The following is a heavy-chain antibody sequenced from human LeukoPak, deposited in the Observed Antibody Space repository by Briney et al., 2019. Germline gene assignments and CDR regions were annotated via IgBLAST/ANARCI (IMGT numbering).Heavy chain of an antibody. CDR1: GFAFSGYA. CDR3: TNDYGDYFDY. D-gene: IGHD4-17*01. V-gene: IGHV3-23*01. Sequence: PGGSLRLSCAASGFAFSGYAMTWVRQAPGKGLEWVSSINTSGGSTFYADSVKGRFTISRDNSKNTLYLQMNSLKTEDTAVYYCTNDYGDYFDYWGQGTLVTVSS. CDR2: INTSGGST. J-gene: IGHJ4*02.